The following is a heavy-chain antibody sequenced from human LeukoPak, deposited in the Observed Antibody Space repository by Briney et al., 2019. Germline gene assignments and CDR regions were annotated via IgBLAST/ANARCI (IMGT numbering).Heavy chain of an antibody. D-gene: IGHD6-6*01. V-gene: IGHV1-69*13. J-gene: IGHJ4*02. CDR2: IIPIFGTA. Sequence: SVKVSCKVSGYTLTELSMHWVRQAPGQGLEWMGGIIPIFGTANYAQKFQGRVTITADESTSTAYMELSSLRSEDTAVYYCARGRIAADFDYWGQGTLVTVSS. CDR1: GYTLTELS. CDR3: ARGRIAADFDY.